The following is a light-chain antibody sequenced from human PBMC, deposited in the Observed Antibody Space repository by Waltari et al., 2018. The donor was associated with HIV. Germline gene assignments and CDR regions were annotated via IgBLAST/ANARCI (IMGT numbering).Light chain of an antibody. J-gene: IGKJ2*01. Sequence: DIHMTQSPSSLSASLGDRVTITCRASQAIKSFLNWYQQKPGNAPNLLIYATSTLHGGVPSRFTGSGSGTAFTLTISSLRPEDFATYYCQQSYNTPYTFGQGTKLEIK. CDR3: QQSYNTPYT. CDR2: ATS. CDR1: QAIKSF. V-gene: IGKV1-39*01.